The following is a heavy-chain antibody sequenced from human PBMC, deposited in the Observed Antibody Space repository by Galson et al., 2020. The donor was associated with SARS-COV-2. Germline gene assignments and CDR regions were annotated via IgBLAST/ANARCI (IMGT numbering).Heavy chain of an antibody. D-gene: IGHD2-15*01. J-gene: IGHJ6*02. CDR2: IKQDGSEK. CDR1: GFTFSSYW. CDR3: ARAEDEYYYYYGMDV. Sequence: TGGSLRLSCAASGFTFSSYWMSWVRQAPGKGLEWVANIKQDGSEKYYVDSVKGRFTISRDNAKNSLYLQMNSLRAEDTAVYYCARAEDEYYYYYGMDVWGQGTTVTVSS. V-gene: IGHV3-7*05.